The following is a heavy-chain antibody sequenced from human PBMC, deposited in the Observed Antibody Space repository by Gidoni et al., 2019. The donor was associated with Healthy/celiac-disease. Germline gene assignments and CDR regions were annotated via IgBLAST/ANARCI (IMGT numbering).Heavy chain of an antibody. Sequence: IYGVRQAPGKGLEWVAVISYDGSNKYYADSVKGRFTISRDNSKNTLYLQMNSLRAEDTAVYYCARDSDCSGGSCYVDYWGQGTLVTVSS. CDR3: ARDSDCSGGSCYVDY. J-gene: IGHJ4*02. CDR2: ISYDGSNK. D-gene: IGHD2-15*01. V-gene: IGHV3-30-3*01.